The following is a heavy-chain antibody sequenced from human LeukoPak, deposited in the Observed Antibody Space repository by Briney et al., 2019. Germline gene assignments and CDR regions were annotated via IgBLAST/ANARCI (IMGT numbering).Heavy chain of an antibody. J-gene: IGHJ5*02. CDR3: ARDLGAGIAVAGNGFWFDP. CDR1: GGSISSSSYY. CDR2: IYYSGST. D-gene: IGHD6-19*01. Sequence: SETLSLTCTASGGSISSSSYYWGWIRQPPGKGLEWIGSIYYSGSTYYNPSLKSRVTISVDTSKNQFSLKLSSVTAADTAVYYCARDLGAGIAVAGNGFWFDPWGQGTLVTVSS. V-gene: IGHV4-39*07.